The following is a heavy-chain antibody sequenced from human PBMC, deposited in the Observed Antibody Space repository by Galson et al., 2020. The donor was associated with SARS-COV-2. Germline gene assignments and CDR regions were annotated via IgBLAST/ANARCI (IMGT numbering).Heavy chain of an antibody. J-gene: IGHJ6*02. CDR2: TRAYNGNT. V-gene: IGHV1-18*04. CDR1: GYTFTSYG. CDR3: AGDCFPSIAVAGSTNFQDGMDV. D-gene: IGHD6-19*01. Sequence: ASVTVSCKAPGYTFTSYGISWVRQAPGQGLEWMGWTRAYNGNTHYAQKLQGRVTMTTDTSTSTAYMELRSLRSDDTAVYYCAGDCFPSIAVAGSTNFQDGMDVWGQETTVTVSS.